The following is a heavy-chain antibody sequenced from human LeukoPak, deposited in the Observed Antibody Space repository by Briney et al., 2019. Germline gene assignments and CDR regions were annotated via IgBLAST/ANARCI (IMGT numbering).Heavy chain of an antibody. V-gene: IGHV3-23*01. D-gene: IGHD6-19*01. CDR3: ARDSQQWLAPYYYGMDV. Sequence: GGSLRLSCAASGFTFSTFVMTWVRQGPGKGLEWVSSIGESGGNTYYADSVKGRFTISRDNSKNTLYLQMNSLRDEDTAVYYCARDSQQWLAPYYYGMDVWGQGTTVTVSS. CDR1: GFTFSTFV. J-gene: IGHJ6*02. CDR2: IGESGGNT.